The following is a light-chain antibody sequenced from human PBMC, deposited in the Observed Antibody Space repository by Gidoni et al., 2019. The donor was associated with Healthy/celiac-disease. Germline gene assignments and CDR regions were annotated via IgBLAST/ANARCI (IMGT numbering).Light chain of an antibody. CDR1: QSISGY. Sequence: IQMTQSPSSLSASVGDRVTITCRASQSISGYLNWYQQKPGKAPKLLIYAASSLQSGVPSRFSGSGAWTDFTLTISSLQPEDFATYYCQQSYSTPFFGQGTKLEIK. V-gene: IGKV1-39*01. CDR3: QQSYSTPF. CDR2: AAS. J-gene: IGKJ2*01.